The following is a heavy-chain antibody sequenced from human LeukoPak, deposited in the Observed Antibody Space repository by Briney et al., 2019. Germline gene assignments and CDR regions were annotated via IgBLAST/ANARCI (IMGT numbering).Heavy chain of an antibody. CDR3: ARDPRGPTGYDSSGRDSFDL. CDR1: GFTFNSYA. CDR2: ISGSGGST. J-gene: IGHJ4*02. V-gene: IGHV3-23*01. Sequence: GGSLRLSCAASGFTFNSYAMSWVRLAPGKGLEWVSSISGSGGSTYYAVSAKGRFTISRDNSRNTLYLQMSSLRPEDTAFYYCARDPRGPTGYDSSGRDSFDLWGQGTLVTVSS. D-gene: IGHD3-22*01.